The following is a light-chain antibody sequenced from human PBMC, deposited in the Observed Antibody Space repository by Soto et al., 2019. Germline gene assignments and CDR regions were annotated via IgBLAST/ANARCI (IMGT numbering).Light chain of an antibody. CDR3: QQYNKLYT. J-gene: IGKJ2*01. CDR1: ESVNTY. V-gene: IGKV3D-15*01. CDR2: GAS. Sequence: EIVLTQSPVTLSVSPGERATLSCRASESVNTYLAWYQQKPGQAPRLVIYGASTRATGIPARFSGSGSEADLAVTISGLQSEDFAVYYCQQYNKLYTVGQGTKVDI.